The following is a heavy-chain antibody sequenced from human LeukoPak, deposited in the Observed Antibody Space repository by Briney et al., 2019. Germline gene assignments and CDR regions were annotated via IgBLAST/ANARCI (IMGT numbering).Heavy chain of an antibody. CDR3: ARHGYDFWSGREPFDY. V-gene: IGHV4-30-2*01. CDR2: IYHSGST. Sequence: PSETLSLTCTVSGGSISSGSYYWSWIRQPPGKGLEWIGYIYHSGSTYYNPSLKSRVTISVDGSKNQFSLKLSSVTAADTAVYYCARHGYDFWSGREPFDYWGQGTLVTVSS. D-gene: IGHD3-3*01. CDR1: GGSISSGSYY. J-gene: IGHJ4*02.